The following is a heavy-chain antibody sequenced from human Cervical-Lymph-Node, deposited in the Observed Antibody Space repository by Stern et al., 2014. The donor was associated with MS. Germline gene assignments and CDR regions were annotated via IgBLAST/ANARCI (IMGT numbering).Heavy chain of an antibody. J-gene: IGHJ4*02. Sequence: QMQLVQSGPEVKKPGTSVKVSCKASGFTFTSSAVQWVRQARGQPLEWIGWIVVGSGNTNYAQKFQERVTITRDMSTSTAYMELSSLRSEDTAVYYCAADQDYGDYGDLFDYWGQGTLVTVSS. CDR1: GFTFTSSA. CDR3: AADQDYGDYGDLFDY. V-gene: IGHV1-58*01. D-gene: IGHD4-17*01. CDR2: IVVGSGNT.